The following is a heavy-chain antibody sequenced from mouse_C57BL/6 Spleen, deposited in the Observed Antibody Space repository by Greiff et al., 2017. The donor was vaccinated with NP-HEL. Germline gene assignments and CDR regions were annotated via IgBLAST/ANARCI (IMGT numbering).Heavy chain of an antibody. CDR3: ARSYYYGFAY. Sequence: VQLQQPGAELVKPGASVKLSCKASGYTFTSYWMQWVKQRPGQGLEWIGEIDPSDSYTNYNQKFKGKATLTVDTSSSTAYMQLSSLTSEDSAVYYCARSYYYGFAYWGQGTLVTVSA. CDR1: GYTFTSYW. D-gene: IGHD1-1*01. CDR2: IDPSDSYT. J-gene: IGHJ3*01. V-gene: IGHV1-50*01.